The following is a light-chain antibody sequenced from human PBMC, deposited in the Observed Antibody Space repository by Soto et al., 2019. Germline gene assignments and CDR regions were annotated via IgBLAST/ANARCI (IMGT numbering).Light chain of an antibody. CDR2: GAS. Sequence: EIVLTQSPGTLSLSPGERATLSYRASQSVTSNYLAWYQQKPGQAPRLLIYGASSRATGIPDRFSGSGSGTDFTLTISRLEPEDFAVYYCQQYGSSPIPFGQGTRLEIK. J-gene: IGKJ5*01. CDR1: QSVTSNY. V-gene: IGKV3-20*01. CDR3: QQYGSSPIP.